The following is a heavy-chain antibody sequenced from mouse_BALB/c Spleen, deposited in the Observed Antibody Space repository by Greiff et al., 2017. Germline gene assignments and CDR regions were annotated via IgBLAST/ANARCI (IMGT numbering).Heavy chain of an antibody. CDR1: GFTFSDYY. J-gene: IGHJ3*01. D-gene: IGHD2-1*01. CDR3: ARDADGTPFAY. Sequence: EVKVEESGGGLVKPGGSLKLSCAASGFTFSDYYMYWVRQTPEKRLEWVATISDGGSYTYYPDSVKGRFTISRDNAKNNLYLQMSSLKSEDTAMYYCARDADGTPFAYWGQGTLVTVSA. CDR2: ISDGGSYT. V-gene: IGHV5-4*02.